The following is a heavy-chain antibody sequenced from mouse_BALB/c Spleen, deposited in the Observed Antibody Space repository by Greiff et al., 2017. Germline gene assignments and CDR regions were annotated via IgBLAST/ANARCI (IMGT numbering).Heavy chain of an antibody. CDR1: GYSITSDYA. J-gene: IGHJ4*01. Sequence: VQLQQSGPGLVKPSQSLSLTCTVTGYSITSDYAWTWIRQFPGNKLEWMGYISYSGSTSYNPSLKSRISITRDTSKNQFFLQLNSVTTEDTATYYCARGGYSYAMDYWGQGTSVTVSA. CDR2: ISYSGST. CDR3: ARGGYSYAMDY. V-gene: IGHV3-2*02.